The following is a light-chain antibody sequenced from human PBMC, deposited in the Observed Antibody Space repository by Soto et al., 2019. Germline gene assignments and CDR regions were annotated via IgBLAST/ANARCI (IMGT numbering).Light chain of an antibody. J-gene: IGKJ1*01. V-gene: IGKV1-9*01. CDR2: AAS. CDR3: QHYNSYSEE. Sequence: DIQLTQSPSFLSASVGDRVTITCRASQGISSYLAWYQQKPGKAPKLLIYAASTLQSGVPSRFSGSGSGTEFTLTISSLQPDDFATYYCQHYNSYSEEFGQGTKV. CDR1: QGISSY.